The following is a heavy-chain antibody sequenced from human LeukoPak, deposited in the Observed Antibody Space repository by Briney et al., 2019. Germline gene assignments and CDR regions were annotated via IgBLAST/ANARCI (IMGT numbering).Heavy chain of an antibody. D-gene: IGHD6-6*01. CDR2: IYPGDSDT. CDR3: ARHLLDLGGNEYSSSSGPNYYYYYYMDV. V-gene: IGHV5-51*01. Sequence: GESLKISCKGSGYSFTSYWIGWVRQMPGKGLEWMGIIYPGDSDTRYSPSFQGQVTISADKSISTAYLQWSSLKASDTAMYYCARHLLDLGGNEYSSSSGPNYYYYYYMDVWGKGTTVTVSS. J-gene: IGHJ6*03. CDR1: GYSFTSYW.